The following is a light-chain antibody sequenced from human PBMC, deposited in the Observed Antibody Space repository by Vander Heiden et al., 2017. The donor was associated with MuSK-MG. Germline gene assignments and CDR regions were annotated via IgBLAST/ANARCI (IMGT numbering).Light chain of an antibody. J-gene: IGLJ3*02. CDR3: SAWDDGLSGPV. V-gene: IGLV1-44*01. CDR2: SND. Sequence: QSVLTQPPSVSGTPGQRVYISCSGSNSNIGDNTVNWYQEFPGMAPRLLIYSNDQRPSGVPDRFSGSKSGTSASLAITGLQSEDEADYFCSAWDDGLSGPVFGGGTKLTVL. CDR1: NSNIGDNT.